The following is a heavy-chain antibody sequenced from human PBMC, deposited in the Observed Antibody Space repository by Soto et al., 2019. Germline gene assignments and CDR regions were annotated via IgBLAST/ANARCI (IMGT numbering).Heavy chain of an antibody. CDR3: ARDSLARAVGRYFDY. Sequence: QVQLQESGPGLVKPSQTLSLTCTVSGGSISSGGYYWSWIRQHPGKGLEWIGYIYYSGSTYYNPSIKSRVTISVDTSKNQFSLKLSSVTAADTAVYYCARDSLARAVGRYFDYWGQGTLVTVSS. J-gene: IGHJ4*02. CDR1: GGSISSGGYY. CDR2: IYYSGST. D-gene: IGHD3-10*01. V-gene: IGHV4-31*03.